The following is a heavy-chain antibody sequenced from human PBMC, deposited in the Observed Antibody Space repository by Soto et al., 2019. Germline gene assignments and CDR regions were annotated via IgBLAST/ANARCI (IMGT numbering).Heavy chain of an antibody. Sequence: SETLSLTCTVSGGSISSGGYYWSWIRQHPGKGLEWIGYIYYSGSTYYNPSLKSRVTISVDTSKNQFSLKLSSVTAADTAVYYCARERSTIFGDLNYYGMDVWGQGTTVTVSS. D-gene: IGHD3-3*01. CDR2: IYYSGST. J-gene: IGHJ6*02. CDR3: ARERSTIFGDLNYYGMDV. CDR1: GGSISSGGYY. V-gene: IGHV4-31*03.